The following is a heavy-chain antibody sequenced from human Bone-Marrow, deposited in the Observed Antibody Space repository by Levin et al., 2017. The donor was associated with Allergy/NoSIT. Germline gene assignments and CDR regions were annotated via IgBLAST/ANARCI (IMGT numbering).Heavy chain of an antibody. V-gene: IGHV3-33*01. D-gene: IGHD3-22*01. J-gene: IGHJ4*02. CDR3: ARGHYYDSSGYWD. Sequence: PGESLKISCAASGFTFSSYGMHWVRQAPGKGLEWVAVIWYDGSNKYYADSVKGRFTISRDNSKNTLYLQMNSLRAEDTAVYYCARGHYYDSSGYWDWGQGTLVTVSS. CDR1: GFTFSSYG. CDR2: IWYDGSNK.